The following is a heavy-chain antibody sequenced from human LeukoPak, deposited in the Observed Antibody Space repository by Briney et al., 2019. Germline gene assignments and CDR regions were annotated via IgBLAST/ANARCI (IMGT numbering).Heavy chain of an antibody. V-gene: IGHV1-69*04. CDR1: GGTFSSYA. Sequence: ASVKVSCKASGGTFSSYAISWVRQAPGQGLEWMGRIIPILGITNYAQKFQGRVTITADKSTSTAYMELSSLRSEDTAVYYCAMELPSFPFDYWGQGTLVTVSS. CDR3: AMELPSFPFDY. D-gene: IGHD1-26*01. CDR2: IIPILGIT. J-gene: IGHJ4*02.